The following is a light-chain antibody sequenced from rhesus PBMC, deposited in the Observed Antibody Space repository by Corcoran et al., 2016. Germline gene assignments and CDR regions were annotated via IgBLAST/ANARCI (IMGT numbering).Light chain of an antibody. J-gene: IGKJ1*01. CDR1: QSLVHSNGNTY. CDR3: MQYTHIPWT. Sequence: DVVMTQSPLALPITPGQPAAISCRASQSLVHSNGNTYLNWFQQKPGQPPRLLIYKVSNLYSGVPDSFSGSGARTYFTLKISRVEAEDVGVYYCMQYTHIPWTFGQGTKVEIK. V-gene: IGKV2-65*01. CDR2: KVS.